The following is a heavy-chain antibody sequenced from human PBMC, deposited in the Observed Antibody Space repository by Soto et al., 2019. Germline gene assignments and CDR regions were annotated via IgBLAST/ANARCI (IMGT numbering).Heavy chain of an antibody. J-gene: IGHJ5*02. D-gene: IGHD6-13*01. CDR3: AKAGYSSSWYDCDP. CDR2: ISGSGGST. CDR1: GFTFSSYA. V-gene: IGHV3-23*01. Sequence: PGGSLRLSCAASGFTFSSYAMSWVRQAPGKGLEWVSAISGSGGSTYYADSVKGRFTISRDNSKNTLYLQMNSLRAEDTAVYYCAKAGYSSSWYDCDPWGQGTLVTVSS.